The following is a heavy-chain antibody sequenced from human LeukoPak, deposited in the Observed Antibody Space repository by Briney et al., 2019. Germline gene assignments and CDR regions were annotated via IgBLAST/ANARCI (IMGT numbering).Heavy chain of an antibody. Sequence: GGSLRLSCAASGFTFSSYAMSWVRQAPGKGLEWVSAISCSGGSTYYADSVKGRFTISRDNSKNTLYLQMNILRAEDTAVYYCARKIWAWRRGGYNLPDYWGQGTLVTVSA. D-gene: IGHD3-22*01. CDR2: ISCSGGST. V-gene: IGHV3-23*01. CDR3: ARKIWAWRRGGYNLPDY. CDR1: GFTFSSYA. J-gene: IGHJ4*02.